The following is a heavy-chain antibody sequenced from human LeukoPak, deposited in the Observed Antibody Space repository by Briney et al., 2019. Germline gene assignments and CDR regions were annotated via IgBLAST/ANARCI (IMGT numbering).Heavy chain of an antibody. Sequence: GESLKISCKGSGYTFTNYYIGWVRQMPGKGLEWMGIIYPGDSDTRYSPSFQGLVTISADKSITTAYLQWSSLKASDTAMYYCARLAYSGSWCTTYYFDYWGQGTLVTVSS. CDR3: ARLAYSGSWCTTYYFDY. V-gene: IGHV5-51*01. D-gene: IGHD6-13*01. CDR1: GYTFTNYY. CDR2: IYPGDSDT. J-gene: IGHJ4*02.